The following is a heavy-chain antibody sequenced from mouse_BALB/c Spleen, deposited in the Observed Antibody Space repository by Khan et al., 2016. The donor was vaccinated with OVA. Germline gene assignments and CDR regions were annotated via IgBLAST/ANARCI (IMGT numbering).Heavy chain of an antibody. CDR3: ARVGNYWYFDV. Sequence: QIQLVQSGPELKKPGEAVNISCKAPGYTFTNYGMTWVTQAPGKGLKWIGWINTYTGEPTYADDFKGRFAFSLDTSATTASLQINNLKNEDTATCFCARVGNYWYFDVWGAGTTVTVSS. J-gene: IGHJ1*01. CDR2: INTYTGEP. V-gene: IGHV9-3-1*01. CDR1: GYTFTNYG. D-gene: IGHD2-1*01.